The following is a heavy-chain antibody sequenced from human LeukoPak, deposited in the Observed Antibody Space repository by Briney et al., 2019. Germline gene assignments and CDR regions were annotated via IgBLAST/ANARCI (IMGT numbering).Heavy chain of an antibody. CDR1: GFTFSSYE. CDR3: ARIPTRLAHFDY. D-gene: IGHD2-15*01. V-gene: IGHV3-48*03. Sequence: GGSLRLSCAASGFTFSSYEMNWVRQAPGKGLEWVSYISSSGSTMYYADSVKGRSTISRDNAKNSLYLQMNSLRAEDTAVYYCARIPTRLAHFDYWGQGTLVTVSS. J-gene: IGHJ4*02. CDR2: ISSSGSTM.